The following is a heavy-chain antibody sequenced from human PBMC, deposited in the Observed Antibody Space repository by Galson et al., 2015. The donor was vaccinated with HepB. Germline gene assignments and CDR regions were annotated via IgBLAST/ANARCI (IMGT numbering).Heavy chain of an antibody. J-gene: IGHJ5*02. CDR1: GFTFSDYH. CDR2: ISSSSSYT. D-gene: IGHD3-10*01. Sequence: SLRLSCAASGFTFSDYHMSWIRQAPGKGLEWVSYISSSSSYTNYADSVKGRFTISRDNAKNSLYLQMNSLRAEDTAVYYCARETEWFGESKEPNWFDPWGQGTLVTVSS. CDR3: ARETEWFGESKEPNWFDP. V-gene: IGHV3-11*06.